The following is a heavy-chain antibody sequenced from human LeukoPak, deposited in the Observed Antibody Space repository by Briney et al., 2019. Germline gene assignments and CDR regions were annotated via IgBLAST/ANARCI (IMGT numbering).Heavy chain of an antibody. CDR3: ARRFHDAFDI. J-gene: IGHJ3*02. D-gene: IGHD2-21*01. CDR2: IYYSGTT. CDR1: GGSMSSGGYY. V-gene: IGHV4-31*03. Sequence: TLSLTCTVSGGSMSSGGYYWSWLRQHPGKGLEWIGYIYYSGTTYHNASLKSRCTISVDTSKNQFSLKLSSVTAADTAVYYCARRFHDAFDIWGQGTVVTVST.